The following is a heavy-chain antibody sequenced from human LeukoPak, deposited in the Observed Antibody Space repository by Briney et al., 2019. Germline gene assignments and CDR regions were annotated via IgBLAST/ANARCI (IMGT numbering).Heavy chain of an antibody. CDR3: TGGSSGLAGPLYYYYYYMDV. D-gene: IGHD3-22*01. Sequence: PGGSLRLSCAASGFTFSNAWMSWVRQAPGKGLEWVGRIKSKTDGGTTDYAAPVKGRFTISRDDSKNTLYLQMNSLKTEDTAVYYCTGGSSGLAGPLYYYYYYMDVWGKGATVTVSS. J-gene: IGHJ6*03. CDR2: IKSKTDGGTT. V-gene: IGHV3-15*01. CDR1: GFTFSNAW.